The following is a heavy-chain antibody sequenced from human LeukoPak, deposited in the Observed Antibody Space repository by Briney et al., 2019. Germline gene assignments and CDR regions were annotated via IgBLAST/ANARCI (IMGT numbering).Heavy chain of an antibody. V-gene: IGHV1-18*01. D-gene: IGHD3-10*01. CDR1: GYTFTSYG. J-gene: IGHJ4*02. CDR2: ISAYNGNT. Sequence: ASVKVSCKASGYTFTSYGISWVRQAPGQGLEWMGWISAYNGNTNYAQKLQGRVTMTTDTSTSTAYMELRSLRSDDTAVYYCARDHWTYYYGSGTLPSYWGQGTLVTVSS. CDR3: ARDHWTYYYGSGTLPSY.